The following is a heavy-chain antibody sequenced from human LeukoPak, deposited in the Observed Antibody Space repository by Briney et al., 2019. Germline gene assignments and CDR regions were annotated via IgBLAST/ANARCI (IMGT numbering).Heavy chain of an antibody. J-gene: IGHJ6*02. V-gene: IGHV4-59*01. CDR3: ARGYDIDV. Sequence: SETLSLTCTVSGGSINTYCWSWIRQPPGKGLEWIGYVYYSGTANYNPSLKSRATISLDTSKNQFSLKLTSVTAADTALFFCARGYDIDVWGQGTTVTVSS. CDR2: VYYSGTA. CDR1: GGSINTYC.